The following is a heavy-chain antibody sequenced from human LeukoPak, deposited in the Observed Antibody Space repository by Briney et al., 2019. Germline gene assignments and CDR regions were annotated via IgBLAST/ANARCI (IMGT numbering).Heavy chain of an antibody. CDR2: IRYDAGNK. D-gene: IGHD2-2*01. J-gene: IGHJ4*02. CDR3: AKSGPYCSSTTCNYFDY. Sequence: GGSLRLSCAASAFTFSSYDMHWVRQAPGKGLEWVAFIRYDAGNKHYADSVKGRFTISRDNSKNTLYLQMNSLSAEDTAVYYCAKSGPYCSSTTCNYFDYWGQGTLVTVSS. V-gene: IGHV3-30*02. CDR1: AFTFSSYD.